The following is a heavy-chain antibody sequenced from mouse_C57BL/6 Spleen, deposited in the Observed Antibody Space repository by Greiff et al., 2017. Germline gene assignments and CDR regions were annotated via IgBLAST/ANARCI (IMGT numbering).Heavy chain of an antibody. CDR1: GYTFTDYE. CDR2: IDPETGGT. J-gene: IGHJ2*01. CDR3: TRYGTTVVPYFDY. D-gene: IGHD1-1*01. V-gene: IGHV1-15*01. Sequence: QVHVKQSGAELVRPGASVTLSCKASGYTFTDYEMHWVKQTPVHGLEWIGAIDPETGGTAYNQKFKGKAILTADKSSSTAYMELRSLTSEDSAVYYCTRYGTTVVPYFDYWGQGTTLTVSS.